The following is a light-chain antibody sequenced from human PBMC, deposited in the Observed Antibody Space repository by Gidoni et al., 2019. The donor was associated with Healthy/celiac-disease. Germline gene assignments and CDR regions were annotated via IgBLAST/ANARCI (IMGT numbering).Light chain of an antibody. V-gene: IGKV1-39*01. CDR1: QSISSY. Sequence: DIQMTQSPSSLSASVGDRVPITCRASQSISSYLNWYQQKPGKAPKLLIYAASSLQSGVPSRFSGSGSGTDFTLTISSLQPEDFATYYCQQSYSTPQALTFGGGTKVEIK. CDR3: QQSYSTPQALT. J-gene: IGKJ4*01. CDR2: AAS.